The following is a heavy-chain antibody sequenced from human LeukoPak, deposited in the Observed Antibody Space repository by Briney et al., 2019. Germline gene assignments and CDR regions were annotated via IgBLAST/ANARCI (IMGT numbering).Heavy chain of an antibody. V-gene: IGHV3-7*01. CDR2: IKTDGSEK. D-gene: IGHD6-19*01. J-gene: IGHJ4*02. CDR1: GFTFSNYW. CDR3: ARDLGVAALDN. Sequence: GGSLRLSCEGSGFTFSNYWMGWVRQAPGKGLQWVANIKTDGSEKYYVDSVKGRFTISRDNAKNTLYLQMNSLRAEETAVYYCARDLGVAALDNWGQGTLVTVSS.